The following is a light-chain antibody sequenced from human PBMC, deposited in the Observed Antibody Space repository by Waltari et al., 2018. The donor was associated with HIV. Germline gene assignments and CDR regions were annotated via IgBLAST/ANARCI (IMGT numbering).Light chain of an antibody. V-gene: IGKV1-5*03. J-gene: IGKJ5*01. CDR2: KAS. Sequence: DIHMTQSPSTLSAFVGDSVTITCRASRDVNNWLAWYQQKPGIAPKLLIHKASALENGVSSRFSGSGSGTEFTLIIDSLEPDDFATYYCQQYDSDPSFGQGTRLEMK. CDR1: RDVNNW. CDR3: QQYDSDPS.